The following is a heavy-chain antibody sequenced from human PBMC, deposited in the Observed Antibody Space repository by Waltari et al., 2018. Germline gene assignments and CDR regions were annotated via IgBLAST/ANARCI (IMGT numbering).Heavy chain of an antibody. D-gene: IGHD6-13*01. V-gene: IGHV3-53*01. CDR1: GFTVRSNY. CDR2: IYSGGST. CDR3: AREWSLEAAAGQGYFQH. Sequence: EVQLVESGGGLIQPGGSLRLSCAASGFTVRSNYMSWVRQAPGKGLEWVSVIYSGGSTYYADSVKGRFTISRDNSKNTLYLQMNSLRAEDTAVYYCAREWSLEAAAGQGYFQHWGQGTLVTVSS. J-gene: IGHJ1*01.